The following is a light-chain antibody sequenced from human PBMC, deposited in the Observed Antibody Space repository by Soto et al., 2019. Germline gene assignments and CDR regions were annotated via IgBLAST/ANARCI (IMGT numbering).Light chain of an antibody. J-gene: IGKJ5*01. CDR1: QDIRGA. CDR3: QQFNTYPIT. V-gene: IGKV1-13*02. Sequence: AIQLTQSPSSLSASVGDRVTITCRASQDIRGALAWYQQKPGKAPKILLYDVSTLESGVPSRFSGSGSATDFTLTISSLLPVDFATYYYQQFNTYPITLGNGTRLEI. CDR2: DVS.